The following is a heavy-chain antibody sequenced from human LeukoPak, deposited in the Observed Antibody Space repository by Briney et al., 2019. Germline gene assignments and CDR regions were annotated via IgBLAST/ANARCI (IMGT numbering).Heavy chain of an antibody. J-gene: IGHJ4*02. Sequence: SETLSLTCTVSGGSISSYYWSWIRQPPGKGLEWIGYIYYSGSTNYNPSLKSRVTISVDTSKNEFSLKLSSVTAADTAVYYCARGFPIAVAALWGQGTLVTVSS. CDR2: IYYSGST. D-gene: IGHD6-19*01. CDR1: GGSISSYY. V-gene: IGHV4-59*12. CDR3: ARGFPIAVAAL.